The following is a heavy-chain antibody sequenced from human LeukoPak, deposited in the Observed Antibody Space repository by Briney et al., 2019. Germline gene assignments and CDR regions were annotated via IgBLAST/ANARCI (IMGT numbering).Heavy chain of an antibody. CDR1: GFRFTSFG. J-gene: IGHJ5*02. CDR3: ARDSDCSGNGNGDWFDP. D-gene: IGHD4-11*01. CDR2: ISNYFGVT. V-gene: IGHV1-18*04. Sequence: GASVNVSCKASGFRFTSFGVSWVRQAPGQGLEWMGWISNYFGVTHYAEKFEDRVTMTIDTSTATAYMELRSLRYDDTAIYYCARDSDCSGNGNGDWFDPWGQGTVVTVSS.